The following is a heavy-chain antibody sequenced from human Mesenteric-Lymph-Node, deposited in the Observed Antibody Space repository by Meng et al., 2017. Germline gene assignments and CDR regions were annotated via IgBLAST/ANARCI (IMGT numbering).Heavy chain of an antibody. V-gene: IGHV4-59*01. J-gene: IGHJ4*02. Sequence: QVQLQESGPGLVKPSETLSLTCTVSGGSISSYYWSWIRQCPGKGLEWIGYIYYSGSTNYNPSLKSRVTISVDTSKNQFSLKLSSVTAADTAVYYCARATAMVPRYYFDYWGQGTLVTVSS. D-gene: IGHD5-18*01. CDR3: ARATAMVPRYYFDY. CDR1: GGSISSYY. CDR2: IYYSGST.